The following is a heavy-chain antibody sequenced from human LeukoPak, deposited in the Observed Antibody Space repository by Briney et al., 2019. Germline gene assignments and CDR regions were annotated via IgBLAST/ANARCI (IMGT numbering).Heavy chain of an antibody. CDR3: ARGYSGYDFLVSYYYYYMDV. J-gene: IGHJ6*03. V-gene: IGHV4-59*01. CDR2: IYYSGST. Sequence: SETLSLTCTVSGGSISSYYWSWIRQPPGKGLEWIGYIYYSGSTNYNPSLKSRVTISVDTSKNQFSLKLSSVTAADTAVYYCARGYSGYDFLVSYYYYYMDVWGKGTTVTISS. CDR1: GGSISSYY. D-gene: IGHD5-12*01.